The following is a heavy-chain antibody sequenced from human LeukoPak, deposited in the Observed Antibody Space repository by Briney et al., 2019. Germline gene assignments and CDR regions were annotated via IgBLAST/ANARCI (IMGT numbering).Heavy chain of an antibody. Sequence: GGSLRLSCSASGFTFSDYGLHWVRQAPGKGLVWVAIISDGGSNTYYRDSVKGRFTVSRDNSKNTLYLQMTSLRVDDTAVYYCAREVNYYYYMDVWGKGTTVTVS. D-gene: IGHD4-11*01. CDR2: ISDGGSNT. CDR1: GFTFSDYG. CDR3: AREVNYYYYMDV. V-gene: IGHV3-30*01. J-gene: IGHJ6*03.